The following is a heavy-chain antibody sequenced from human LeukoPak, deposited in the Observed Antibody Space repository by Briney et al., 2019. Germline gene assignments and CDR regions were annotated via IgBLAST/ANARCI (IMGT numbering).Heavy chain of an antibody. CDR1: GGSISSGSYY. J-gene: IGHJ5*02. Sequence: SETLSLTCTVSGGSISSGSYYWSWIRQPAGKGLEWIGRIYTSGSTNYNPSLKSRVTISVDTSKNQFSLKLSSVTAADTAVYYCVVSAAALFDPWGQGTLVTVSS. V-gene: IGHV4-61*02. D-gene: IGHD6-6*01. CDR2: IYTSGST. CDR3: VVSAAALFDP.